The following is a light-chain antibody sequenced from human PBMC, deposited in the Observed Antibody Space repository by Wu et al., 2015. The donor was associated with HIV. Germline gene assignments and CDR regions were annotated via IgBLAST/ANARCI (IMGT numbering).Light chain of an antibody. J-gene: IGKJ3*01. CDR2: GAS. V-gene: IGKV3-15*01. CDR3: QQYNSWPPGFT. Sequence: EIVMTQSPATLSVSPGERATLSCRASQSVSSNLAWYQRKPGQPPRLLIYGASTRATGVPARFGGSGSGTEFTLIISSLQSEDFGVYYCQQYNSWPPGFTFGPGTKVEIK. CDR1: QSVSSN.